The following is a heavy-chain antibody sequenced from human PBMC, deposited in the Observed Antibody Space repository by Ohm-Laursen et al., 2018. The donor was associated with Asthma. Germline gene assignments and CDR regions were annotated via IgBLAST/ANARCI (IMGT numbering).Heavy chain of an antibody. CDR1: GYTFTSYY. D-gene: IGHD3-22*01. CDR3: ARGAFYYESTGYYFFDH. J-gene: IGHJ4*02. V-gene: IGHV1-46*01. Sequence: ASVKVSCKASGYTFTSYYMHWVRQAPGQGLEWMGIINPSGGSTSYAQKFQGRVTMARDTSTSTVYMELSSLRSEDTAVYYCARGAFYYESTGYYFFDHWGQGALVTVSS. CDR2: INPSGGST.